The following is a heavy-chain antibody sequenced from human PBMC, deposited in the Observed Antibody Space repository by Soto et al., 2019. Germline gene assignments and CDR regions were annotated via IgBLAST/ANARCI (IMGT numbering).Heavy chain of an antibody. V-gene: IGHV1-3*01. Sequence: GASVKVSCKASGYSFSTHSIHWVRQAPGQGLEWMGWINGGNGNTKYSQKFRDRVTITRDASASTGYMELSSLRPEDTAVYYCARGKGMEENYYYYGMDVWGQGTTVTVSS. D-gene: IGHD1-1*01. J-gene: IGHJ6*02. CDR3: ARGKGMEENYYYYGMDV. CDR2: INGGNGNT. CDR1: GYSFSTHS.